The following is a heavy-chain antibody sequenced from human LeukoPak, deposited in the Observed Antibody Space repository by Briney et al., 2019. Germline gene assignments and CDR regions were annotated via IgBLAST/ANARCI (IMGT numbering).Heavy chain of an antibody. J-gene: IGHJ5*02. V-gene: IGHV1-18*01. CDR3: ARCSDIVVVPAAMKYWFDP. CDR1: GYTFTSYG. D-gene: IGHD2-2*01. Sequence: AASVKVSCKASGYTFTSYGISWVRQAPGQGPEWMGWISGYNGNTDYAQKFQGRVTMTTDTSTSTAYMELRSLRSDDTAVYYCARCSDIVVVPAAMKYWFDPWGQGTLVTVSS. CDR2: ISGYNGNT.